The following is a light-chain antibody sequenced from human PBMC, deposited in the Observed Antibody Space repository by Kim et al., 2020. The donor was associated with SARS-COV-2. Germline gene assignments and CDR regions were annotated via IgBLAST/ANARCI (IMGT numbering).Light chain of an antibody. V-gene: IGLV4-60*03. J-gene: IGLJ3*02. CDR1: SGHSSYI. CDR3: ETWDSNTRV. Sequence: QLVLTQSSSASASLGSSVKLTCTLSSGHSSYIIAWHQQQPGKAPRYLMTLEGSGNYNKGSGVPDRFSGSSSGADRYLTISNLQSEDEADYYCETWDSNTRVFGGGTQLTVL. CDR2: LEGSGNY.